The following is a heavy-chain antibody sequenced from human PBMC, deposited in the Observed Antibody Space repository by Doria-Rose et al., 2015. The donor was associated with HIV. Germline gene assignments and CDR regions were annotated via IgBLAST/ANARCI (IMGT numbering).Heavy chain of an antibody. D-gene: IGHD3-3*01. CDR2: FSWDSVRN. V-gene: IGHV3-9*01. CDR3: AKAPIIGPKYYFYMDV. J-gene: IGHJ6*03. Sequence: VQLVQSGGGLVQPGRSLRLSCVGSGFSFESYAMHWVRLAPGKGLEWVSGFSWDSVRNGNADSVDDRFTISRDNAKKSVYLEMRSLRPEDTAFSYCAKAPIIGPKYYFYMDVWGKGTSVTVPS. CDR1: GFSFESYA.